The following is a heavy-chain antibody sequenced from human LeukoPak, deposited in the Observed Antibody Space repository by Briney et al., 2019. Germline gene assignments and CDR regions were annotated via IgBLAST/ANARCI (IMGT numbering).Heavy chain of an antibody. CDR1: GFTFSSYS. J-gene: IGHJ4*02. D-gene: IGHD1-1*01. CDR3: ARVFSDGYNWNDPYYFDY. Sequence: GGSLRLSCAASGFTFSSYSMNWVRQAPGKGLEWVSYISSSSSTIYYADSVKGRFTISRDNAKNSLYLQMNSLRDEDTAVYYCARVFSDGYNWNDPYYFDYWGRGTLVTVSS. V-gene: IGHV3-48*02. CDR2: ISSSSSTI.